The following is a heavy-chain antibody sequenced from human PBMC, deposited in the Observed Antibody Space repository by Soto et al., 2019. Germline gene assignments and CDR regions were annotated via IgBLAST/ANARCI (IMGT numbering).Heavy chain of an antibody. CDR1: GFTFSIYT. CDR2: ISSSSTYI. D-gene: IGHD6-13*01. J-gene: IGHJ4*02. Sequence: GGSLRLSWAASGFTFSIYTMNWVRQGPGKGLEWVSSISSSSTYIYYADSVKGRFTISRDNAKNSLYLQMNSLRAEDTAVYYCARAAIAAADIFDYWGQGTLVTVSS. CDR3: ARAAIAAADIFDY. V-gene: IGHV3-21*01.